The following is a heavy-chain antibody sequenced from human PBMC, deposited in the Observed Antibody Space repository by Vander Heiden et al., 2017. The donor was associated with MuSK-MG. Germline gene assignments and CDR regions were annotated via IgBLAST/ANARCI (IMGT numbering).Heavy chain of an antibody. D-gene: IGHD2-21*01. CDR1: GFPFSSSA. CDR3: AKASPSKGGGGRAPFDY. CDR2: ISGSGGST. V-gene: IGHV3-23*01. Sequence: EVQLLESGGGLLQPGGSLRLSCAPSGFPFSSSAMSWVRQAPGKGLEWVSAISGSGGSTYYADSVKGRFTISRDNSKNTLYLQMNSLRAEDTAVYYCAKASPSKGGGGRAPFDYWGQGTLVTVSS. J-gene: IGHJ4*02.